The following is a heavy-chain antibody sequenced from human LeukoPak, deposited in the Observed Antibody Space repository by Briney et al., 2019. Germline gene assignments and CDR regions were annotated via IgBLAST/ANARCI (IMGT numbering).Heavy chain of an antibody. CDR3: AKGAYDSSGYYYYYYMDV. V-gene: IGHV3-23*01. J-gene: IGHJ6*03. Sequence: PGGSLRLSCAASGFTFSSYAMSWVRQAPGKGLVWVSAISGSGGSTYYADSVKGRFTISRDNSKNTLYLQMNSLRAEDTAVYYCAKGAYDSSGYYYYYYMDVWGKGTTVTVSS. CDR2: ISGSGGST. D-gene: IGHD3-22*01. CDR1: GFTFSSYA.